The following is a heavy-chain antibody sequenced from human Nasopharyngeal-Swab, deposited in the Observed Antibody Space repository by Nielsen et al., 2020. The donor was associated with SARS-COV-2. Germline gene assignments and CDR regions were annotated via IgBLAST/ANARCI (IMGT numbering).Heavy chain of an antibody. CDR3: ARTKVLRNPRQYFDL. CDR1: GYTFTSYD. J-gene: IGHJ2*01. Sequence: ASVKVSCKASGYTFTSYDINWVRQATGQGLEWMGWMNPNSGNTGYAQKFQGRVTMTRNTSISTAYMELSSLRSEDTAVYYCARTKVLRNPRQYFDLWGRGTLVTFSS. CDR2: MNPNSGNT. V-gene: IGHV1-8*01.